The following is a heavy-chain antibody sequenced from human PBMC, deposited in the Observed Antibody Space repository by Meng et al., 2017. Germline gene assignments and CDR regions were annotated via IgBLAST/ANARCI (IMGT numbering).Heavy chain of an antibody. V-gene: IGHV1-69*06. CDR2: IIPIFGTA. CDR3: ANKDGYNSDDAFDI. J-gene: IGHJ3*02. Sequence: SVKVSCKASGGTFSSYAISWVRQAPGQGLEWMGGIIPIFGTANYAQKFQGRVTITADKSTSTAYMELSSLRSEDTAVYYCANKDGYNSDDAFDIWGQGTMVTVSS. D-gene: IGHD5-24*01. CDR1: GGTFSSYA.